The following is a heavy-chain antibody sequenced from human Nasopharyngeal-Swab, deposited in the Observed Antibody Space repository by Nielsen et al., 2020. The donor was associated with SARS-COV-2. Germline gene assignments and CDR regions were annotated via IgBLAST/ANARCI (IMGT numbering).Heavy chain of an antibody. J-gene: IGHJ6*04. D-gene: IGHD3-3*01. Sequence: WIRQPPGKGLEWVGRIRSKADGGTTDYAAPVEGRFTMSRDDSENTLFLEMNTLKTEDTGVYYCSTLYHDFWSGYQPGVWGKGTTVTVSS. CDR3: STLYHDFWSGYQPGV. CDR2: IRSKADGGTT. V-gene: IGHV3-15*01.